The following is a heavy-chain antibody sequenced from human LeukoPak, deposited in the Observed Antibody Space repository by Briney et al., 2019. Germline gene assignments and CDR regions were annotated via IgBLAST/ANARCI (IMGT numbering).Heavy chain of an antibody. D-gene: IGHD3-22*01. Sequence: ASVKVSCKASGYTFTGYYLHWVRQAPGQGLEWMGCVNPNSGDTNYAQKLQGRVTMTTDTSTSTAYMELRSLRSDDTAVYYCARMDQRYYYDSSDLDYWGQGTLVTVSS. V-gene: IGHV1-2*02. CDR3: ARMDQRYYYDSSDLDY. J-gene: IGHJ4*02. CDR1: GYTFTGYY. CDR2: VNPNSGDT.